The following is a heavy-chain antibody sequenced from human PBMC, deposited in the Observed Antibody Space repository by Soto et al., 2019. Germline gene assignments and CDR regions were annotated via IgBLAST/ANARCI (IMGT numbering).Heavy chain of an antibody. J-gene: IGHJ6*02. Sequence: QVQLVQSGAEVKKPGASVKVSCKASGYTFTSYYMHWVRQAPGQGLEWMGIINPSGGSTSYAQKFRGRVTMTRDTATSTVYMELSSLRSEDTAVYYCARGAYYYDSSGYHYGMDVWGQGTTVTVSS. CDR3: ARGAYYYDSSGYHYGMDV. CDR1: GYTFTSYY. D-gene: IGHD3-22*01. CDR2: INPSGGST. V-gene: IGHV1-46*01.